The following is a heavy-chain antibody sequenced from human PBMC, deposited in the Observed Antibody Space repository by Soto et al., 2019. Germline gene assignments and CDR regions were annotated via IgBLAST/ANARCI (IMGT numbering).Heavy chain of an antibody. CDR3: ARQNTAMVDHDAFDI. CDR1: GYTFTSYD. Sequence: ASVKVSCKASGYTFTSYDINWVRQATGQGLEWMGWMNPNSGNTGYAQEFQGRVTMTRNTSISTAYMELSSLRSEDTAVYYCARQNTAMVDHDAFDIWGQGTMVTVSS. V-gene: IGHV1-8*01. D-gene: IGHD5-18*01. CDR2: MNPNSGNT. J-gene: IGHJ3*02.